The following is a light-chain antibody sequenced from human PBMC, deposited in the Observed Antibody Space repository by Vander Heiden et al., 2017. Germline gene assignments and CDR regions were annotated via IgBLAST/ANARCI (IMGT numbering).Light chain of an antibody. CDR2: GVS. CDR1: TGAVTRGSD. CDR3: LLYYGAEGV. J-gene: IGLJ3*02. Sequence: QTVVTQEPSLTVSTGGTVTLTCSSSTGAVTRGSDPNWFQQKPGQAPRALIYGVSNKHSWTPARFSGSLLGGKAALTLSDVQPEDEADYYCLLYYGAEGVFGGGTKLTVL. V-gene: IGLV7-43*01.